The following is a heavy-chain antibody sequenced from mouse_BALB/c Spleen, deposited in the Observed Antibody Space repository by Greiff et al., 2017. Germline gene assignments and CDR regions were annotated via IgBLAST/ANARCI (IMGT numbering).Heavy chain of an antibody. CDR2: IDPYYGGT. J-gene: IGHJ3*01. CDR1: GYSFTDYN. V-gene: IGHV1-39*01. Sequence: VQLQQSGPELVKPGASVKISCTASGYSFTDYNMNWVQQRTGKSLEWMGNIDPYYGGTSYNQKFTGKATVTVDKSSSTAYMQLKSLTSEDSAVYCCANGDLAYWGQGTLVTVSA. CDR3: ANGDLAY.